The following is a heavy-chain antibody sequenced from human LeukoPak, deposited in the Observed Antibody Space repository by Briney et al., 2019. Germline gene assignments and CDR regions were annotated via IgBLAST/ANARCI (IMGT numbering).Heavy chain of an antibody. CDR3: ARDHDYGDQRGNYFVY. CDR1: GGSFSGYY. CDR2: INHSGST. J-gene: IGHJ4*02. V-gene: IGHV4-34*01. D-gene: IGHD4-17*01. Sequence: TSETLSLTCAVYGGSFSGYYWSWIRQPPGKGLEWIGEINHSGSTNYNPSLKSRVTISVDTSKNQFSLKLSSVTAADTAVYYCARDHDYGDQRGNYFVYWGQGTLVTVSS.